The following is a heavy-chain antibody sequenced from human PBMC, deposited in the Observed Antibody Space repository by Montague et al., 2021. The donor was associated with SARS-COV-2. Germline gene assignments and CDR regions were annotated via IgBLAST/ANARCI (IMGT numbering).Heavy chain of an antibody. V-gene: IGHV4-61*09. J-gene: IGHJ6*02. CDR1: GASITSGNNF. D-gene: IGHD3-16*01. CDR3: ARHRPESGTISLGVLSLFATVKLSASGMDV. CDR2: IDTSGGT. Sequence: TLSLTCTVSGASITSGNNFWTWMRQAAGRGLEWIGQIDTSGGTIYNPSLKTRVNILSDTSKNQFSLKLTSVTAADTAVYYCARHRPESGTISLGVLSLFATVKLSASGMDVWGQGTTVTVSS.